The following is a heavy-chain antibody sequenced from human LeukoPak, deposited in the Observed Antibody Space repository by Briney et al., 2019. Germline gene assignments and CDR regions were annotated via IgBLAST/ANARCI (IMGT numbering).Heavy chain of an antibody. Sequence: PSETLSLTCSVSGASVYSDSSYWTWIRQAPGKGLEWIGYVDYRGGTKYNASLKSRVTISLETSKNQFSLNLNSVIAADTAVYYCARGMKPTAMVYYFDYWGQGTLVTVSS. CDR1: GASVYSDSSY. V-gene: IGHV4-61*01. J-gene: IGHJ4*02. D-gene: IGHD5-18*01. CDR3: ARGMKPTAMVYYFDY. CDR2: VDYRGGT.